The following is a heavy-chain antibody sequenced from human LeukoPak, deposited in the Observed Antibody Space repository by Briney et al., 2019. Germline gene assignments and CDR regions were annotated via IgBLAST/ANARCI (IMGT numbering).Heavy chain of an antibody. CDR2: IYYTGST. CDR1: GGSVSSYS. V-gene: IGHV4-59*08. J-gene: IGHJ3*02. D-gene: IGHD5-12*01. Sequence: SETLSLTCTVSGGSVSSYSWSWIRQPPGKGLEWIGSIYYTGSTNYNPSLKSRVTMSIDTSKNQFSLRLSSVTAADTVVYYCARHGGESIMAMILHAFDIWGQGTMVTVSS. CDR3: ARHGGESIMAMILHAFDI.